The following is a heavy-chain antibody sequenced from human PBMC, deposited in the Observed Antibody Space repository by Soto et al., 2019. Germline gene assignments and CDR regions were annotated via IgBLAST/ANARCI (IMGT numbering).Heavy chain of an antibody. V-gene: IGHV4-59*08. CDR1: GGSISSYY. CDR2: IYYSGST. D-gene: IGHD3-10*01. Sequence: SDTLSLTCTVSGGSISSYYWSWIRQPPGKGLEWIGDIYYSGSTNYNPSLKSRVTISVDTSKNQFSLKLSSVTAADTAVYFCARRHGLSAFDIWGQGTMVS. CDR3: ARRHGLSAFDI. J-gene: IGHJ3*02.